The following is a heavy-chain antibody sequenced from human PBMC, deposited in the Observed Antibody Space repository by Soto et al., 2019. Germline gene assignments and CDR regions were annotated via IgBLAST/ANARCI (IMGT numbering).Heavy chain of an antibody. CDR1: GYAFTTSA. J-gene: IGHJ5*02. V-gene: IGHV1-3*01. CDR3: ARAAGRSKLLPYYFDP. Sequence: QVHLVQSGAEVQKPGASVRISCPASGYAFTTSAIHWVRQAPGQSLEWMGWINPATGDTKYSQNVRGRVTFALDTSATTAYLDLRSLTSLDTAVYYCARAAGRSKLLPYYFDPWGQGTLVTVSS. CDR2: INPATGDT. D-gene: IGHD2-8*01.